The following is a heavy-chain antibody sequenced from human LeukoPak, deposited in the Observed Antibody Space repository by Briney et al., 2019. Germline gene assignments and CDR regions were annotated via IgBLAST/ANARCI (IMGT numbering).Heavy chain of an antibody. J-gene: IGHJ5*01. CDR1: GDSISSSSYY. D-gene: IGHD2-2*01. CDR2: IHYSGST. V-gene: IGHV4-39*01. CDR3: ARHSNGGCTSTRCHIDS. Sequence: PSETLSLTCTVSGDSISSSSYYWGWIRQPPGKGLEWIGTIHYSGSTYYNTSLKSRVTMSVDTSKNQFSLKLSSVTAADTAVYYCARHSNGGCTSTRCHIDSWGQGTLVTVSS.